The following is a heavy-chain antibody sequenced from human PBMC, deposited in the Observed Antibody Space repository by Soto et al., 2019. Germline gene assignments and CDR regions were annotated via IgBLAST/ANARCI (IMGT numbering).Heavy chain of an antibody. V-gene: IGHV3-30*18. CDR1: GFTFSSYG. Sequence: GGTLRLSCAASGFTFSSYGMHWVRQAPGKGLEWVAVISYDGSNKYYADSVKGRFTISRDNSKNTLYLQMYSLRAEDTAVYYCAKISLRFLEWLPPRKYFFAYWGHGSLVTVSS. CDR2: ISYDGSNK. CDR3: AKISLRFLEWLPPRKYFFAY. D-gene: IGHD3-3*01. J-gene: IGHJ4*01.